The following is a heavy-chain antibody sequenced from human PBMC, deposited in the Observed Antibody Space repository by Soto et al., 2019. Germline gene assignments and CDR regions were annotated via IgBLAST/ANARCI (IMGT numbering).Heavy chain of an antibody. J-gene: IGHJ4*02. V-gene: IGHV4-39*01. CDR1: GGSISSSSYY. D-gene: IGHD6-6*01. CDR3: ARHNRGSSSYYFDY. Sequence: SETLSLTCTVSGGSISSSSYYWGWIRQPPGKGLEWIGSIYYSGSTYYNPSLKSRVTISVDTSKNQFSLKLSSGTAADTAVYYCARHNRGSSSYYFDYWGQGTLVTVSS. CDR2: IYYSGST.